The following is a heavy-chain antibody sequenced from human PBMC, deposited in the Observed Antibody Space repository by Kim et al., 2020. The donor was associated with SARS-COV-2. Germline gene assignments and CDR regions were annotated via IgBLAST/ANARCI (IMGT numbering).Heavy chain of an antibody. Sequence: SETLSLTCTVSGGSISSSSYYWGWIRQPPGKGLEWIGSIYYSGSTYYNPSLKSRVTISVDTSKNQFSLKLSSVTAADTAVYYCARGPAAAGTEVFWYYYYYGMDVWGQGTTVTVSS. CDR2: IYYSGST. CDR1: GGSISSSSYY. D-gene: IGHD6-13*01. V-gene: IGHV4-39*07. J-gene: IGHJ6*02. CDR3: ARGPAAAGTEVFWYYYYYGMDV.